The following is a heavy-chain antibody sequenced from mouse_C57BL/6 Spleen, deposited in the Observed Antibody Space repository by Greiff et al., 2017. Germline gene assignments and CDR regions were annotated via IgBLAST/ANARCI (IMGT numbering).Heavy chain of an antibody. V-gene: IGHV1-59*01. CDR2: IDPSDSYT. D-gene: IGHD2-1*01. CDR3: ARKGVYYGNPYFDY. Sequence: QVQLQQPGAELVRPGTSVKLSCKASGYTFTSYWMHWVKQRPGQGLEWIGVIDPSDSYTNYNQKFKGKATLTVDTSSSTAYMQLSSLTSEDSAVYYCARKGVYYGNPYFDYWGQGTTLTVSS. J-gene: IGHJ2*01. CDR1: GYTFTSYW.